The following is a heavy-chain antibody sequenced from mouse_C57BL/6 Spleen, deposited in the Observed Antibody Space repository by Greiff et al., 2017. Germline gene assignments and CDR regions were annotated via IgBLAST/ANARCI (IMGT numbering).Heavy chain of an antibody. J-gene: IGHJ2*01. CDR2: IYPGDGDT. Sequence: QVQLKQSGAELVKPGASVKISCKASGYAFSSYWMNWVKQRPGKGLEWIGQIYPGDGDTNYNGKFKGKATLTADKSSSTAYMQLSSLTSEDSAVYFCARSHYYGSYYFDYWGQGTTLTVSS. CDR3: ARSHYYGSYYFDY. D-gene: IGHD1-1*01. CDR1: GYAFSSYW. V-gene: IGHV1-80*01.